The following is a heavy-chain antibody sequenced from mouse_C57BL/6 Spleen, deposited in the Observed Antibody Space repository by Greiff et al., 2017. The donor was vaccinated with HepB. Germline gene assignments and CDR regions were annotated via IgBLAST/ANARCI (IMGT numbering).Heavy chain of an antibody. CDR3: TREGVSYYFDY. Sequence: VQLQQSGAELVRPGASVTLSCKASGYTFTDYEMHWVKQTPVHGLEWIGAIYPETGGTAYNQKFKGKAILTADKSSSTAYMELRSLTSADSAVYYCTREGVSYYFDYWGQGTTLTVSS. J-gene: IGHJ2*01. V-gene: IGHV1-15*01. CDR1: GYTFTDYE. CDR2: IYPETGGT.